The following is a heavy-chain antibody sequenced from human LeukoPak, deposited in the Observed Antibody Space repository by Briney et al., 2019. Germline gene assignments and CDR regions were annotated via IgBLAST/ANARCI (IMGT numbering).Heavy chain of an antibody. CDR3: ARDVEGYCSSTSCRYYYYGMDV. Sequence: SETLSLTCTVSGGSISSSSYYWGWIRQPPGKGLEWIGSIYYSGSTYYNPSLKSRVTISVDTSKNQFSLKLSSVTAADTAVYYCARDVEGYCSSTSCRYYYYGMDVWGQGTTVTVSS. V-gene: IGHV4-39*07. J-gene: IGHJ6*02. CDR1: GGSISSSSYY. CDR2: IYYSGST. D-gene: IGHD2-2*01.